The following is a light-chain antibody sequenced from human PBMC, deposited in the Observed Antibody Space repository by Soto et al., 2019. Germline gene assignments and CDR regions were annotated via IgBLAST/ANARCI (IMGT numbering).Light chain of an antibody. CDR2: LGS. V-gene: IGKV2-28*01. Sequence: DIVMTQSPLSLPVTPGEPASISCRSSQSLLHSNGYNYLDWYLQKPGQSPQLLIYLGSNRASGVPDRFSGSGSGTDFTLKISRVEAEDVCVYYCMQALQTPLTFGQGTKVEIK. CDR3: MQALQTPLT. J-gene: IGKJ1*01. CDR1: QSLLHSNGYNY.